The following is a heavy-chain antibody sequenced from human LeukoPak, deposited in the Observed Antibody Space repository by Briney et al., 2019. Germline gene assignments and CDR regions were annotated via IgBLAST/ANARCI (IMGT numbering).Heavy chain of an antibody. CDR2: ISSSGSTI. J-gene: IGHJ6*04. V-gene: IGHV3-11*04. CDR3: AELGITMIGGV. CDR1: GFTFGDYY. D-gene: IGHD3-10*02. Sequence: WGSLRLSCAASGFTFGDYYMSRISQAPGKGLEWVSYISSSGSTIYYADSVKGRFTISRDNAKNSLYLQMNSLRAEDTAVYYCAELGITMIGGVWGKGTTVTISS.